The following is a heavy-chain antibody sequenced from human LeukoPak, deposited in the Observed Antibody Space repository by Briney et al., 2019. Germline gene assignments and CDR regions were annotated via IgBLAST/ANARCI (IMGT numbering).Heavy chain of an antibody. CDR2: IWYDGSNK. Sequence: GRCLRLSCAASGFTFSSYGMHWVRQAPGKGLEWVAVIWYDGSNKYYADSVKGRFTISRDNSKNTLYLQMNSLRAEDTAVYYCAKDDEMATAWGQGTLVTVSS. D-gene: IGHD5-24*01. V-gene: IGHV3-33*06. J-gene: IGHJ5*02. CDR3: AKDDEMATA. CDR1: GFTFSSYG.